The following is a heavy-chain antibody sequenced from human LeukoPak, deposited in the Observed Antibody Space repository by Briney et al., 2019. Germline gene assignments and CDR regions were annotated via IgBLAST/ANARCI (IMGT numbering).Heavy chain of an antibody. CDR3: AKDFPPGARAFDI. Sequence: PGGSLRLSCAASGFTFSSYAMHWVRQAPGKGLEWVAVISSDGSNDYYADSVKGRFTISRDNSKNTLYLQMNSLRAEDTAVYYCAKDFPPGARAFDIWGQGTMVTVSS. CDR2: ISSDGSND. J-gene: IGHJ3*02. V-gene: IGHV3-30-3*01. D-gene: IGHD7-27*01. CDR1: GFTFSSYA.